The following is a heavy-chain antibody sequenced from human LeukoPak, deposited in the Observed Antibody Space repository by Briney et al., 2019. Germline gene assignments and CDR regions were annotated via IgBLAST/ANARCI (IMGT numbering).Heavy chain of an antibody. V-gene: IGHV4-59*01. Sequence: SETLSLTCTVSGGSISSYYWSWIRQPPGKGLEWIGYIYYSGSTNYNPSLKSRVTISVDTSKNQFSLKLSSVTAADTAVYYCERDRAAAGHWFDPWGQGTLVTVSS. CDR2: IYYSGST. J-gene: IGHJ5*02. CDR1: GGSISSYY. D-gene: IGHD6-13*01. CDR3: ERDRAAAGHWFDP.